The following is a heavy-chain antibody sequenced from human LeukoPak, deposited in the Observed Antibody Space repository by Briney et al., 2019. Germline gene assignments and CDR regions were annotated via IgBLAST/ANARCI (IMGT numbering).Heavy chain of an antibody. V-gene: IGHV3-30*18. J-gene: IGHJ4*02. Sequence: GRSLRLSCAASGFTFSNYGMHWVRQAPGKGLEWVAFMSYDGINKYYADSVKGRFTISRDNSKNTVYLQMNSLRAEDTAVYYCAKDLGQSFDYWGQGALVTVSS. CDR1: GFTFSNYG. CDR2: MSYDGINK. D-gene: IGHD6-19*01. CDR3: AKDLGQSFDY.